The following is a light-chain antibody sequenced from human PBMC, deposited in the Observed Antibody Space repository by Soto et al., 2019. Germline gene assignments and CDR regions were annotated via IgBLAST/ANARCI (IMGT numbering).Light chain of an antibody. V-gene: IGKV1-39*01. J-gene: IGKJ2*01. Sequence: DVQMTQSPSSLSVSVGDRVTITCRASQNIDISLYWYQQKPGRPPPLLIYTTSRLQTGVPTRFSGSGSGTDFTLTISNLQPEDFATYYCHQSYITPPAFGQGTKVGIK. CDR3: HQSYITPPA. CDR2: TTS. CDR1: QNIDIS.